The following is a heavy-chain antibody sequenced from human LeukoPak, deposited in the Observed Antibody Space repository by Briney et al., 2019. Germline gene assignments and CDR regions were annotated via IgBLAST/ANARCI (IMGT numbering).Heavy chain of an antibody. J-gene: IGHJ6*02. V-gene: IGHV4-39*01. D-gene: IGHD2-2*01. CDR3: ARGGDIVVVPAALQYYYYYYGMDV. CDR2: IYYSGST. CDR1: GGSTSSSSYY. Sequence: SETLSLTCTVSGGSTSSSSYYWVWIRQPPGKGLEWIGGIYYSGSTYYNPSLKSRVTISVDTSKSQFSLKLSSVTAADTAVYYCARGGDIVVVPAALQYYYYYYGMDVWGQGTTVTVSS.